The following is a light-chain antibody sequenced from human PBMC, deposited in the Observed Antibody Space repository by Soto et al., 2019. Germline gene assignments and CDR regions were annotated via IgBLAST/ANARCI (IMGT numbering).Light chain of an antibody. CDR3: SSYTSSSTLYV. Sequence: QSVLTQPAFVSGSPGQSITISCTGTSSDVGGYNYVSWYRQHPGKAPKLMIYEVSNRPLGFSNRFSGSKSGNTASLTISGLQAEDEADYYCSSYTSSSTLYVFGTGTKVTVL. CDR1: SSDVGGYNY. V-gene: IGLV2-14*01. J-gene: IGLJ1*01. CDR2: EVS.